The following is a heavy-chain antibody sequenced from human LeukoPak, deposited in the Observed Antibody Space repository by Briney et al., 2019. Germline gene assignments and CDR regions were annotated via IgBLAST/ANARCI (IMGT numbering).Heavy chain of an antibody. D-gene: IGHD6-19*01. CDR1: GYTFTSYG. CDR2: ISAYNGNT. V-gene: IGHV1-18*01. CDR3: ASGGSSGPFVY. J-gene: IGHJ4*02. Sequence: GASVKVYSTASGYTFTSYGISWVRQAPGQGLEWMGWISAYNGNTNYAQKLQGRVTMTTDTSTSTAYMELRSLRSDDTAVYYCASGGSSGPFVYWGQATLVTVSS.